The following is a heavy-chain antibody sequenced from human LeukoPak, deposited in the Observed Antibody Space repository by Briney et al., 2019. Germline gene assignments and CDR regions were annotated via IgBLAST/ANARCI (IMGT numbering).Heavy chain of an antibody. Sequence: GESLKISCKGSGYSFTSYWIGWVRQMPGKDLEWMGIIYPGDSDTSSSTSFQVHVTISADKSISTAYLQWSSLKASDTAMYYCAREMATILGGGDAFDIWGQGTMVTVSS. CDR3: AREMATILGGGDAFDI. CDR1: GYSFTSYW. J-gene: IGHJ3*02. CDR2: IYPGDSDT. V-gene: IGHV5-51*01. D-gene: IGHD5-24*01.